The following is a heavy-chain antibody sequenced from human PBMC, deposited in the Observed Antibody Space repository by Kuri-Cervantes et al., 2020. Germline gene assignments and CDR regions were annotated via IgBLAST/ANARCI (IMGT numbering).Heavy chain of an antibody. J-gene: IGHJ4*02. CDR2: IGTAGDT. CDR3: AVEKISGWYVEGIVDY. V-gene: IGHV3-13*01. D-gene: IGHD6-19*01. Sequence: GESLKISCAASGFTFSSYDMHWVRQATGKGLEWVSAIGTAGDTYYPGSVKGRFTISRDNAKNTLYLQMNSLRAEDTAVYYCAVEKISGWYVEGIVDYWGQGTLVTVSS. CDR1: GFTFSSYD.